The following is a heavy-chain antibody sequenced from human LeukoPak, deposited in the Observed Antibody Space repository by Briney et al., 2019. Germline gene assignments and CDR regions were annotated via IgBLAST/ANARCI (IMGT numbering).Heavy chain of an antibody. CDR3: AKRLAMTGTYHFDY. CDR2: IKQDGSKK. D-gene: IGHD6-19*01. CDR1: GFPFSSYW. V-gene: IGHV3-7*03. J-gene: IGHJ4*02. Sequence: GGSLRLSCVASGFPFSSYWMTWVRQAPGKGLEWVANIKQDGSKKSYVDSVKGRFTISRDNAKNSLYLQMNSLRAEDTAVYYCAKRLAMTGTYHFDYWGQGTLVTVSS.